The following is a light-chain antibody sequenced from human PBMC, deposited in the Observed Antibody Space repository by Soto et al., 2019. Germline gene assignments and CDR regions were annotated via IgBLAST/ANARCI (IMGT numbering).Light chain of an antibody. CDR2: GAS. CDR3: QQFGRSPPSWT. J-gene: IGKJ1*01. V-gene: IGKV3-20*01. CDR1: QSVSNS. Sequence: EIVLTQSPATLSLSPGERATLSCRASQSVSNSLAWYQQKPGQAPRLLIYGASSRATGTPDRFSGSGSGTDFTLTISRLEPEDFAVYYCQQFGRSPPSWTFGQGTKVEIK.